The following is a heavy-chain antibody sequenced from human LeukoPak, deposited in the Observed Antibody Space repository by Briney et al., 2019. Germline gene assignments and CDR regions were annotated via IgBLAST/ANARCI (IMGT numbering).Heavy chain of an antibody. CDR1: GFTFSSYG. Sequence: GGSLRLSCAASGFTFSSYGMHWVRQAPGKGLEWVAFIRYDGGNKYYADSVKGRFTISRDNSKNTLYLQMNSLRPEDTAVYYCAKGGNGCSYGYFDYWGQGTLVTVSS. CDR2: IRYDGGNK. D-gene: IGHD5-18*01. V-gene: IGHV3-30*02. J-gene: IGHJ4*02. CDR3: AKGGNGCSYGYFDY.